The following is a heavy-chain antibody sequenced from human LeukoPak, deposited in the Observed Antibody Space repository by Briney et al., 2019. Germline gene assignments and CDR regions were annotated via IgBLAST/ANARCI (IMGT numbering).Heavy chain of an antibody. J-gene: IGHJ4*02. V-gene: IGHV3-11*01. D-gene: IGHD3-22*01. CDR3: ARDARYYDSNYDY. Sequence: GGSLRLSCAASGFTFSDYYMSWIRQAPGKGLEWVSYISSSGSTIYYADSVKGRFTISRDNAKNSLYLQMNSLRAEDTAVYYCARDARYYDSNYDYWGQGTLVTVSS. CDR1: GFTFSDYY. CDR2: ISSSGSTI.